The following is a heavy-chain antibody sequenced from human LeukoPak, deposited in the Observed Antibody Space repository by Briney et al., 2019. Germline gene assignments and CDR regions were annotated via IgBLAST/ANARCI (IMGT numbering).Heavy chain of an antibody. CDR1: GYTFTGYY. Sequence: ASVKVSCKASGYTFTGYYVHWVRQAPGQGLEWMGWINPNSGGTNYAQKFQGRVTMTRDTSISTAYMELSRLRSDDTAVYYCARDPYCSSTSCYRNWFDPWGQGTLVTVSS. CDR2: INPNSGGT. V-gene: IGHV1-2*02. CDR3: ARDPYCSSTSCYRNWFDP. D-gene: IGHD2-2*01. J-gene: IGHJ5*02.